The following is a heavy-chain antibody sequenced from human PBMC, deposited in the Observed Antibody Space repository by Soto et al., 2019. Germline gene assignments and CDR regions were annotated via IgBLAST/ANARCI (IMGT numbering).Heavy chain of an antibody. CDR2: IYYSGST. D-gene: IGHD6-13*01. J-gene: IGHJ5*02. CDR1: CGSISSGGYY. V-gene: IGHV4-31*03. Sequence: QVQLQESGPGLVKPSQTLSLTCTVSCGSISSGGYYWSWIRQHPGKGLEWIGYIYYSGSTYYNPSLKRRVTIYVDTTKYQCSLKLGYVTAADTEVYYCARAGIAAAVILAWGQGTLGTVSS. CDR3: ARAGIAAAVILA.